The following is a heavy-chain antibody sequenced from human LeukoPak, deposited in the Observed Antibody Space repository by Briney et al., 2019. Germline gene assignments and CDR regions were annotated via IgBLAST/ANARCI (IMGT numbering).Heavy chain of an antibody. CDR1: GFSFGSYG. D-gene: IGHD6-19*01. V-gene: IGHV3-30*03. CDR3: ARTREQWQVLDY. CDR2: ISREGSST. J-gene: IGHJ4*02. Sequence: QPGRSLRLSCAASGFSFGSYGMHWVRQAPGKGLEWVAVISREGSSTYYADSVRGRFTISRDNSKNMVYLQINSLRAEDTAVYYCARTREQWQVLDYWGQGTLVTVSS.